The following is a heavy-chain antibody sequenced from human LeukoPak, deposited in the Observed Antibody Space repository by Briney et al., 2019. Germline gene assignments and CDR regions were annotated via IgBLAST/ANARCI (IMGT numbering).Heavy chain of an antibody. V-gene: IGHV3-64*01. J-gene: IGHJ5*02. CDR3: ARDAIYSSSWYVGWFDP. CDR2: ISSNGGST. D-gene: IGHD6-13*01. Sequence: GGSLRLSCAASGFTFSSYAMHWVRQAPGKGLEYVSAISSNGGSTYYANSVKGRFTISRDNSKNTLYLQMGSLRSEDTAVYYCARDAIYSSSWYVGWFDPWGQGTLVTVSS. CDR1: GFTFSSYA.